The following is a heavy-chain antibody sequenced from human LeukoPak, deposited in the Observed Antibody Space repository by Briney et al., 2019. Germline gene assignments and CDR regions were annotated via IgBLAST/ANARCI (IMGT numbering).Heavy chain of an antibody. CDR2: ISSSGSTI. J-gene: IGHJ4*02. CDR3: ARAWTTYDTSGYVDY. Sequence: GGSLRLSCAASGFTFSSYEMNWVRQAPGKGLEWVSYISSSGSTIYYADSVKGRFTISRDNSRNTLYLQMNSLTNEDTAVYYCARAWTTYDTSGYVDYWGQGTLVTVSS. CDR1: GFTFSSYE. D-gene: IGHD3-22*01. V-gene: IGHV3-48*03.